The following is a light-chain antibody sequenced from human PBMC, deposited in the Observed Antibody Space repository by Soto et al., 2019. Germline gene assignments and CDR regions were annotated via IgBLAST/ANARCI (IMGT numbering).Light chain of an antibody. V-gene: IGKV3-20*01. CDR1: QSVSSN. Sequence: EIVMTQSPATLSVSPGERATLSCRASQSVSSNLAWYQHKPGQAPRLLIYGASTRATGIPDRFSGSGSGTDFTLTISRLEPEDFAVYYCQQYGSSPVTFGQGTKVDIK. J-gene: IGKJ1*01. CDR2: GAS. CDR3: QQYGSSPVT.